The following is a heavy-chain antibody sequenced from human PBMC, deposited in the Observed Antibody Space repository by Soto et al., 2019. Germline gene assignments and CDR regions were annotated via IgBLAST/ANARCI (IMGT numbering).Heavy chain of an antibody. D-gene: IGHD6-19*01. CDR3: ARDQSGIAVANSPAFDI. CDR2: IFYSGDT. Sequence: QVQLQESGPGLVKPSQTLSLTCTVSGASISTGGYYWSWIRQRPGRGLEWIGNIFYSGDTYYNPSLKRRVIISVDTLKSQFSLRLNSVTGADTAVYYCARDQSGIAVANSPAFDIWGQGAMVTVSS. V-gene: IGHV4-31*03. J-gene: IGHJ3*02. CDR1: GASISTGGYY.